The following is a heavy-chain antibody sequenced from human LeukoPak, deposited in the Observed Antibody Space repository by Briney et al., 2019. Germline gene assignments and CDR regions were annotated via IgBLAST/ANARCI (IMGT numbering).Heavy chain of an antibody. CDR3: ARGGSYDFWSGRFDY. CDR1: GGSISSYY. CDR2: IYYSGST. D-gene: IGHD3-3*01. J-gene: IGHJ4*02. Sequence: PSETLSLTCTVSGGSISSYYWSWIRQPPGKGLEWIGYIYYSGSTNYNPSLKSRVTISVDTSKNQFSLKLSSVTAADTAVYYCARGGSYDFWSGRFDYWGQGTLVTASS. V-gene: IGHV4-59*01.